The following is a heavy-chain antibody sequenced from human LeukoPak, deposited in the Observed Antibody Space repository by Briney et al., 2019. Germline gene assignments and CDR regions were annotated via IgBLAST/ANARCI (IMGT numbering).Heavy chain of an antibody. CDR3: ARTQTEYSYGHPYCFDY. V-gene: IGHV3-23*01. CDR2: ISGSGANT. Sequence: GGTLRLSCAASGFTFSSYGMTWVRQAPGKGLEWVSAISGSGANTYYADSVKGRFTISRDNSKNTLYLQMNSLRAEDTAVYYCARTQTEYSYGHPYCFDYWGQGTLVTVSS. J-gene: IGHJ4*02. CDR1: GFTFSSYG. D-gene: IGHD5-18*01.